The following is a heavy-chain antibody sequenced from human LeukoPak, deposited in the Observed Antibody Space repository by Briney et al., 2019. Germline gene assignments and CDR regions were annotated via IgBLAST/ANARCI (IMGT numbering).Heavy chain of an antibody. CDR1: GDSFSSNSAA. Sequence: SQTLSLTCAISGDSFSSNSAAWSWLRQSPSRGLEWLGRTYYRSKWYNDYAVSVKSRITINPDTSKNQFSLQLNSVTPEDTAVYYCARVVGARPHFDYWGQGTLVTVSS. J-gene: IGHJ4*02. CDR2: TYYRSKWYN. V-gene: IGHV6-1*01. D-gene: IGHD1-26*01. CDR3: ARVVGARPHFDY.